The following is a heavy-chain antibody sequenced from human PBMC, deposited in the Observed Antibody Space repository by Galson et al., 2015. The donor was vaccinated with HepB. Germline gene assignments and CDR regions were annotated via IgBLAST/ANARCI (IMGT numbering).Heavy chain of an antibody. Sequence: SLSLSCAASGFTFSSYAMHWVRQAPGKGLEWVAVISYDGSNKYYADSVKGRFTISRDNSKNTLYLQMNSLRAEDTAVYYCARDLYIRAGGGGGSFLGYWGQGTLVTVSS. CDR1: GFTFSSYA. J-gene: IGHJ4*02. CDR3: ARDLYIRAGGGGGSFLGY. CDR2: ISYDGSNK. D-gene: IGHD1-26*01. V-gene: IGHV3-30*04.